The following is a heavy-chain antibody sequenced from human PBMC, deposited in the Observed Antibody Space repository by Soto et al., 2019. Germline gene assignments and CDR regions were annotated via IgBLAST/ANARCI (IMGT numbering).Heavy chain of an antibody. Sequence: PGGSLRLSFAASGFPSSSHRTHWVRPAPGKGLEWVAVISYDGSNKYYADSVKGRFTISRDNSKNTLYLQMNSLRAEDTAVYYCAKERDYGSEFDYWGQGTLVTVSS. V-gene: IGHV3-30*18. CDR1: GFPSSSHR. CDR2: ISYDGSNK. D-gene: IGHD3-10*01. J-gene: IGHJ4*02. CDR3: AKERDYGSEFDY.